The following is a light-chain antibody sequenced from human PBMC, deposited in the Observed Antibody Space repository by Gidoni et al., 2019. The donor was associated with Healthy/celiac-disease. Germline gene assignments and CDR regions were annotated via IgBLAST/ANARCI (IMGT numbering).Light chain of an antibody. CDR1: QIVISSY. CDR2: VAS. CDR3: QQYGSSPL. V-gene: IGKV3-20*01. J-gene: IGKJ3*01. Sequence: IVLTQSPGTLSLSPGERATLSCRSSQIVISSYLAWYQQKPGQATRLLIYVASRRATDIPDRFSGSGSVTDFTLTISRLEPEDFAVYFCQQYGSSPLFGPGTKVDIK.